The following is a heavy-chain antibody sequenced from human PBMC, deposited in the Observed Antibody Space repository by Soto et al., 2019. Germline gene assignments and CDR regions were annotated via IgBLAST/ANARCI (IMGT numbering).Heavy chain of an antibody. Sequence: VQLLESGGDLVQPGGSLRLSCAASGFIFSNYAMTWVRQAPGKGPEWVSTFTSGGSTYYRDTVKGRFTISRDNSKNTLYLQMNSLRAEDTAVYYCARTDKYNSQSSGWANPVDYWGQGTLVTVSS. CDR1: GFIFSNYA. CDR3: ARTDKYNSQSSGWANPVDY. CDR2: FTSGGST. J-gene: IGHJ4*02. V-gene: IGHV3-23*01. D-gene: IGHD6-19*01.